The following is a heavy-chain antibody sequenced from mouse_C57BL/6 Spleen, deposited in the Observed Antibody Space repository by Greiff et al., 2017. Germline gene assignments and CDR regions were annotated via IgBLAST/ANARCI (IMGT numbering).Heavy chain of an antibody. CDR3: TRAGGNPYWYFDV. D-gene: IGHD2-1*01. J-gene: IGHJ1*03. CDR1: GFTFSSYA. CDR2: ISSGGDYI. V-gene: IGHV5-9-1*02. Sequence: DVKLVESGAGLVKPGGSLKLSCAASGFTFSSYAMSWVRQTPEKRLEWVAYISSGGDYIYYADTVKGRFTISRDNARNTLYLQMSSLKSEDTAMYYCTRAGGNPYWYFDVWGTGTTVTVSS.